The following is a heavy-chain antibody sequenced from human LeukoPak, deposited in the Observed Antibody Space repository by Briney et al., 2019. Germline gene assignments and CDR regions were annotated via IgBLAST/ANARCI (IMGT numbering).Heavy chain of an antibody. CDR3: ARDERYCSGGSCYSALYYYYYMDV. D-gene: IGHD2-15*01. CDR1: GGSISSSSYY. CDR2: IYYSGST. Sequence: SETLSLTCTVSGGSISSSSYYWGWIRQPPGKGLEWIGSIYYSGSTYYNPSLKSRVTISVDTSKNQFSLKLSSVTAADTAVYYCARDERYCSGGSCYSALYYYYYMDVWGKGTTVTVSS. V-gene: IGHV4-39*07. J-gene: IGHJ6*03.